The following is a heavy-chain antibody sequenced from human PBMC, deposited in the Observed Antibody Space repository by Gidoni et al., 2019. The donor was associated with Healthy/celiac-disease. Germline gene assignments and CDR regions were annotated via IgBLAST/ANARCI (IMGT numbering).Heavy chain of an antibody. Sequence: QLQLQESGPGLVKPSETLFLTCTVSGGSISSSSYYWGWIRQPPGKGLEWIGSIYYSGSTYYNPSLKSRVTISVDTSKNQFSLKLSSVTAADTAVYYCARYDNSSSWYWFDPWGQGTLVTVSS. J-gene: IGHJ5*02. V-gene: IGHV4-39*01. CDR2: IYYSGST. CDR3: ARYDNSSSWYWFDP. D-gene: IGHD6-13*01. CDR1: GGSISSSSYY.